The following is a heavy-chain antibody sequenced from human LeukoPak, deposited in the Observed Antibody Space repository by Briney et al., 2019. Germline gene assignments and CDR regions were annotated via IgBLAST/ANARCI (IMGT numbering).Heavy chain of an antibody. J-gene: IGHJ4*02. CDR3: AKDLYGDFDGGY. D-gene: IGHD4-17*01. V-gene: IGHV3-23*01. CDR2: ISASGGNT. Sequence: GGSLRLSCAASGFTFSSYAMSWVRQAPGKGLEWVSAISASGGNTYYTDSVKGRFTISRDNTKNTLYLQMNSLRAEDTAVYYCAKDLYGDFDGGYWGQGTLVTVSS. CDR1: GFTFSSYA.